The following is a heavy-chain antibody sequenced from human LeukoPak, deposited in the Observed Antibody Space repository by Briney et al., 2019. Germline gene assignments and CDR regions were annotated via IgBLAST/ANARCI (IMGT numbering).Heavy chain of an antibody. D-gene: IGHD5/OR15-5a*01. V-gene: IGHV3-43*02. CDR1: GFIFSDYN. J-gene: IGHJ4*02. CDR3: AKDVSGSIDS. Sequence: GGSLRLSCAASGFIFSDYNMHWVRQVPGKGLEWVSIISGDGGRTSYADSVRGRVTISRDNSKNSLYLQMNSLRTEDTAFYYCAKDVSGSIDSWGQGTLVTVSS. CDR2: ISGDGGRT.